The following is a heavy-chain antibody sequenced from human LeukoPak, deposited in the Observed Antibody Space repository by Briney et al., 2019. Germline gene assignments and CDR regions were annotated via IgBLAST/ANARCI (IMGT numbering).Heavy chain of an antibody. Sequence: SETLSLTCTVSGVSISSYYWSWIRQPPGKGLEWIGYIYYSGSTNYNPSLKSRVTISLDTSKNQFSLKLSSVTAADTAVYYCARRSGDYDVDYWGQGTLVTVSS. V-gene: IGHV4-59*08. J-gene: IGHJ4*02. CDR2: IYYSGST. CDR3: ARRSGDYDVDY. D-gene: IGHD4-17*01. CDR1: GVSISSYY.